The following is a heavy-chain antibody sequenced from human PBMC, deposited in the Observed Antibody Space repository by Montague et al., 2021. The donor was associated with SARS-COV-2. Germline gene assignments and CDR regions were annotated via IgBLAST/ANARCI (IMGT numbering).Heavy chain of an antibody. J-gene: IGHJ6*02. V-gene: IGHV3-23*01. D-gene: IGHD1-26*01. CDR1: GFPFSSYA. CDR3: AKDSGSSMDYYYGMDV. Sequence: LRLSCSASGFPFSSYAMSWVRQAPGKGLEWVSAISGSGGSTYYADSVKGRFTISRDNSKNTLYLQMNSLRAEDTAVYYCAKDSGSSMDYYYGMDVWGQGTTVTVSS. CDR2: ISGSGGST.